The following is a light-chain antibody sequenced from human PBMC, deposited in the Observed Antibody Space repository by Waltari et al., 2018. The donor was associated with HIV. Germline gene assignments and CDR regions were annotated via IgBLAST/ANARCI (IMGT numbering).Light chain of an antibody. Sequence: QSALTQPRSVSRPPGQALPISCTRSTRFERVYKCISWYEQHPGKAPKLMISDVSKRPSGVPDRFSGSKSGNTASLTISGLQAEDEADYYCCSYAGSYSYVFGTGTKVTVL. V-gene: IGLV2-11*01. CDR3: CSYAGSYSYV. J-gene: IGLJ1*01. CDR2: DVS. CDR1: TRFERVYKC.